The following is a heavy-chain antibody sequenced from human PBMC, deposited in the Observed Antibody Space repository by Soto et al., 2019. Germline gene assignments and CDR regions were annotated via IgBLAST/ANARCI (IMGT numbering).Heavy chain of an antibody. CDR1: GFTFSSFT. J-gene: IGHJ4*02. V-gene: IGHV3-30-3*01. CDR3: ARRIAGAGTPEFDY. Sequence: QVQLVESGGGVVQPGRSLRLSCAASGFTFSSFTMHWVRQAPGKGLEWVAVISYDDGTNKDYAASVKGRFTISRDNPKNPLYLQMNSLRPEDTAVYYCARRIAGAGTPEFDYWGQGTLVTVSS. CDR2: ISYDDGTNK. D-gene: IGHD6-19*01.